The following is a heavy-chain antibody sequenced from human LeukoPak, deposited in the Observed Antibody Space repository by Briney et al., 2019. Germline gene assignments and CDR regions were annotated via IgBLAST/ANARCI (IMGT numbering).Heavy chain of an antibody. CDR3: ARDNLRCSSTSCYEAVDY. V-gene: IGHV3-48*03. J-gene: IGHJ4*02. CDR1: GFTFSSYE. Sequence: PGGSLRLSCAASGFTFSSYEVNWVRQAPGKGLEWVSYISSSGSTIYYADSVKGRFTISRDNAKNSLYLQMNSLRAEDPAVYYCARDNLRCSSTSCYEAVDYWGQGTLVTVSS. CDR2: ISSSGSTI. D-gene: IGHD2-2*01.